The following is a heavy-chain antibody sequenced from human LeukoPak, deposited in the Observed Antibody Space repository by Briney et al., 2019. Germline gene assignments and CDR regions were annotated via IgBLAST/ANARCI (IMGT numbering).Heavy chain of an antibody. CDR1: GFTFSSNA. J-gene: IGHJ4*02. V-gene: IGHV3-23*01. CDR3: AKDILRWSFDY. D-gene: IGHD4-17*01. CDR2: IGSDSRA. Sequence: PGGSLRLSCAASGFTFSSNAMSWVRQAPGKGLEWVSGIGSDSRAHYADSVEGRFTISRDSSKNMLYLQMNNLRAEDTAVYYCAKDILRWSFDYWGQGTLVTVSS.